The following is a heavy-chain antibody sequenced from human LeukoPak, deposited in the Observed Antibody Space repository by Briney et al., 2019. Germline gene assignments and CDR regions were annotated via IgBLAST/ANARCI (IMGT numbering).Heavy chain of an antibody. CDR3: ARHSEAWYGQYYLDF. Sequence: SETLSLTCTVSGGSIIDCSYYWGWIRQPPGKGLEWIGNIYYFGTTLHNPSLKSRVTMSVDTSKNQFSLKFSSVTAADTAVYYCARHSEAWYGQYYLDFWGQEALDTVSS. J-gene: IGHJ4*02. V-gene: IGHV4-39*07. CDR1: GGSIIDCSYY. CDR2: IYYFGTT. D-gene: IGHD6-13*01.